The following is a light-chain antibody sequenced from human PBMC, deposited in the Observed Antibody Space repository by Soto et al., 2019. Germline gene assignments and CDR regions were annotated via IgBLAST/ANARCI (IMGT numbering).Light chain of an antibody. CDR1: SSDVGGYNY. Sequence: QSALNQPPSASGSLGQSVTISCTGTSSDVGGYNYVSWHQQHPGKAPKLMIYEVTKRPSGVPDRFSGSKSGNTASLTVSGLQAEDEADYYCSSFAGGGNPVLFGGGTKLTVL. V-gene: IGLV2-8*01. J-gene: IGLJ2*01. CDR2: EVT. CDR3: SSFAGGGNPVL.